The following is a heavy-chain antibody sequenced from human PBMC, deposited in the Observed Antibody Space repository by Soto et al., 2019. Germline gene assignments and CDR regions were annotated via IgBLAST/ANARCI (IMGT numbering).Heavy chain of an antibody. CDR3: ASDYREIDEFDI. CDR2: VIPTLATA. Sequence: QVQLVQSGAEVKKPGSSVKVSCKTSGGPFNNHAINWVRQAPGQGLEWVGLVIPTLATADYAQKFQGRVTMTADEVTNTAYMELSILSSDDTGVYYCASDYREIDEFDICGQGTVVTVSS. V-gene: IGHV1-69*01. J-gene: IGHJ3*02. CDR1: GGPFNNHA.